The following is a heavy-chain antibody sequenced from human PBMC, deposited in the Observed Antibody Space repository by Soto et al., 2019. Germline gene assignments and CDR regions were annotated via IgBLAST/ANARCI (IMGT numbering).Heavy chain of an antibody. CDR1: GFTFTSSG. Sequence: QMQLVQSGPEVKKPGTSVKVSCKTSGFTFTSSGVQWVRHARGQRLEWIGWIVVASGNTNYAQKFQERVTITSEMSTSTAYRELSSLRSEGTAVYYCAASKRDAAVGFDIWGQGRMVTVSS. V-gene: IGHV1-58*01. CDR2: IVVASGNT. J-gene: IGHJ3*02. CDR3: AASKRDAAVGFDI.